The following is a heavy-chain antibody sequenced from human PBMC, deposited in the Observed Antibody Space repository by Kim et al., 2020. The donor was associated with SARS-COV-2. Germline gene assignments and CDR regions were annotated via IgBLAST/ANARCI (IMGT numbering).Heavy chain of an antibody. V-gene: IGHV3-21*01. CDR3: ARDSKQLTFDY. CDR1: GFTFSSYS. J-gene: IGHJ4*02. D-gene: IGHD6-6*01. Sequence: GGSLRLSCAASGFTFSSYSMNWVRQAPGKGLEWVSSISSSSYIYYADSVKGRFTISRDNAKNSLYLQMNSLRAEDTAVYYCARDSKQLTFDYWGQGTLVTVSS. CDR2: ISSSSYI.